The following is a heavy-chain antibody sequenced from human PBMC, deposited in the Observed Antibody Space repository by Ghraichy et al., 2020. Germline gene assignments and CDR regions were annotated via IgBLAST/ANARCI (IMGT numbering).Heavy chain of an antibody. CDR3: AKFQQWLVDYFDD. D-gene: IGHD6-19*01. CDR2: ISASGGRT. V-gene: IGHV3-23*01. J-gene: IGHJ4*02. Sequence: GESLNISCAASGFTFSSYAMTWVRQAPGKGLEWVSAISASGGRTYYADSVKGRFTISRDKSKNTLYLQMDSLRAEDTAVYYCAKFQQWLVDYFDDWGPGTLVTVSS. CDR1: GFTFSSYA.